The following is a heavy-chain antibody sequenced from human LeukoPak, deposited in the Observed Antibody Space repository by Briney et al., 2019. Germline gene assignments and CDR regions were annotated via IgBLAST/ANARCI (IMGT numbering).Heavy chain of an antibody. J-gene: IGHJ4*02. CDR2: IYYSGNT. CDR3: ARGGDILTGYYRFDY. CDR1: GGSINSYY. D-gene: IGHD3-9*01. Sequence: SETLSLTCTVFGGSINSYYWSWIRQPPGKGLEWIGYIYYSGNTNYNPSLKSRVTISVDTSKNQFSLKLSSVTTADTAVYYCARGGDILTGYYRFDYWGQGTLVTVSS. V-gene: IGHV4-59*08.